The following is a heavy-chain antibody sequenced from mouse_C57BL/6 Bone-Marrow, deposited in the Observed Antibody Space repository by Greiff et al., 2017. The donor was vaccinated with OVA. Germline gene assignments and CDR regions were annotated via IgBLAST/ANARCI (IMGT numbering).Heavy chain of an antibody. D-gene: IGHD1-1*01. V-gene: IGHV6-6*01. J-gene: IGHJ2*01. CDR2: IRNKANNHAT. CDR3: TRLHYYGSSYVVPFDY. CDR1: GFTFSDAW. Sequence: EVKVVESGGGLVQPGGSMKLSCAASGFTFSDAWMDWVRQSPEKGLEWVAEIRNKANNHATYYAESVKGRFTISRDDSKSSVYLQMNSLRAEDTGIYYCTRLHYYGSSYVVPFDYWGQGTTLTVSS.